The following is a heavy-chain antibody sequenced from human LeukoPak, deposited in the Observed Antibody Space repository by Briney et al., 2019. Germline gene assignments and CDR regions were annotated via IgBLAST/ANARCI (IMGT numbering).Heavy chain of an antibody. V-gene: IGHV1-2*02. CDR3: ASWDAPGFDY. CDR1: GYTFTGYY. D-gene: IGHD1-26*01. CDR2: INPKNGGR. Sequence: ASVKVSCKASGYTFTGYYMHWVRQAPGQGLEWMGWINPKNGGRGYAQKFQARVTMTTDTSTNTAYMELSSLRFDDTAVYYCASWDAPGFDYWGQGTLVTVSS. J-gene: IGHJ4*02.